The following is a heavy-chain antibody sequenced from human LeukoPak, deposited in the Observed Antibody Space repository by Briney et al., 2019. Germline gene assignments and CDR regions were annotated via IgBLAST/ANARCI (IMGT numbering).Heavy chain of an antibody. D-gene: IGHD6-19*01. V-gene: IGHV3-23*01. J-gene: IGHJ4*02. CDR2: ISGSGAGT. CDR1: GFTFNSYA. CDR3: AKIVEGSGWNRSYYFDY. Sequence: LGGSLRLSCAASGFTFNSYAMSWVRQAPGKGLEWVSGISGSGAGTSYADSVKGRFTISRDNSKNTLFLQMHSLRAEDTAVYYCAKIVEGSGWNRSYYFDYWGQGTLVTVSS.